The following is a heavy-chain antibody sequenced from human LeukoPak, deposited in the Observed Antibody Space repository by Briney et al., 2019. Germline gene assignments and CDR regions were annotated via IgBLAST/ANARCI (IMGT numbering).Heavy chain of an antibody. D-gene: IGHD3-9*01. J-gene: IGHJ5*01. CDR2: IGTYEGDK. Sequence: GASVKVSCKASSRISWVRQAPEQGLEWMAWIGTYEGDKYYAQKFHGRATVTQDRSTSTAYMELRTLRSDDTAVYYCARDLWNFDDSDGYNKDFDSWGQGTLITVSS. V-gene: IGHV1-18*01. CDR3: ARDLWNFDDSDGYNKDFDS. CDR1: SR.